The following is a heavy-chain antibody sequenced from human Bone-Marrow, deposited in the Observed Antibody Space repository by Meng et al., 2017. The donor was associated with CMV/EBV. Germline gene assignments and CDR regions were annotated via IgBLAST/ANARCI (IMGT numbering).Heavy chain of an antibody. CDR2: IIPILGIA. Sequence: SVKVSCKASGGTFSSYAISWVRQAPGQGLEWMGGIIPILGIANYAQKFQGRVTITADKSTSTAYMELSSLRSEDTAVYYCARDREDIVVVPANDAFDSWGQGTMVTVSS. V-gene: IGHV1-69*10. CDR3: ARDREDIVVVPANDAFDS. J-gene: IGHJ3*02. D-gene: IGHD2-2*01. CDR1: GGTFSSYA.